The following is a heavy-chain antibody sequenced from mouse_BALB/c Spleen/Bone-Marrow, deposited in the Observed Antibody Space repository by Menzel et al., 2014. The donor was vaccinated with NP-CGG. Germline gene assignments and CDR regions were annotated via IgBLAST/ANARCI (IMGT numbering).Heavy chain of an antibody. CDR2: ISSGGGST. CDR3: AREVLRDYFDY. D-gene: IGHD1-1*01. Sequence: EVNVVESGGGLVKPGGSLKLSCAASGFAFSSYGMSWVRQTPEKRLEWVAYISSGGGSTYYPDTVKGRFTISRDNAKNTLYLQMSSLKSEDTAMYYCAREVLRDYFDYWGQGTTLTVSS. CDR1: GFAFSSYG. J-gene: IGHJ2*01. V-gene: IGHV5-12-1*01.